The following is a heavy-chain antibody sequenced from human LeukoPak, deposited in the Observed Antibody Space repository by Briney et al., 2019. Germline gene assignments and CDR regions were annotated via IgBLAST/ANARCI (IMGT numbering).Heavy chain of an antibody. J-gene: IGHJ4*02. D-gene: IGHD3-16*01. Sequence: GGSLRLSCTASGFTLNNAWMNWVRQAPGKGLEWVGRIKSTTDGGTTDCATFVKGRFIISRDDSKNTVFLQMNSLKTEDTAVYYCTTGGGYFDYLGQGTLVTVSS. CDR3: TTGGGYFDY. CDR2: IKSTTDGGTT. V-gene: IGHV3-15*07. CDR1: GFTLNNAW.